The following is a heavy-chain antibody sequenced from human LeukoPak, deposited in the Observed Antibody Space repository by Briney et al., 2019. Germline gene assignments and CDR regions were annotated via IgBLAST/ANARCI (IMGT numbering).Heavy chain of an antibody. D-gene: IGHD3-10*01. V-gene: IGHV3-74*01. CDR1: GFTFSSYW. Sequence: GGSLRLSCAASGFTFSSYWMHWVRQAPGKGLVWVSRINSDGSSTSYADSVKGRFTISRDNAKNTLYLQMNSLRAEDTAVYYCARGGSGSYYNVKGCWGQGTLVTVSS. CDR3: ARGGSGSYYNVKGC. CDR2: INSDGSST. J-gene: IGHJ4*02.